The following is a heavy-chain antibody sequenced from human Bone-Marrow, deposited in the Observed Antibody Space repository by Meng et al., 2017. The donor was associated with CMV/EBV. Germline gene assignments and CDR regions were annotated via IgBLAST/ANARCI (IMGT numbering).Heavy chain of an antibody. CDR2: TYYRSTWYN. Sequence: SETLSLTCAISGDSVSNTGVAWNWIRQSPSRGLEWLGRTYYRSTWYNQYAVSVKSRITINPDTSKNQFSLQLNSVTPEDTAVYYCARGDSSGYWDYFDYWGQGTLVTVSS. J-gene: IGHJ4*02. CDR1: GDSVSNTGVA. CDR3: ARGDSSGYWDYFDY. D-gene: IGHD3-22*01. V-gene: IGHV6-1*01.